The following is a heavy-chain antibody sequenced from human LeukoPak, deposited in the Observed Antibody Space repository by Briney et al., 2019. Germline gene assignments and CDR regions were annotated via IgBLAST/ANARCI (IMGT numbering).Heavy chain of an antibody. CDR3: ARDAREGLGYCCEAGWFVC. Sequence: SGGSLRLSCAASGFTFSNYDMNWVRQAPGKGLEWVSSISSSSIYVSYADSVKGRYTISKDNAKNSLYLQMNSLRAEDTAVYYCARDAREGLGYCCEAGWFVCWGQGTLVTVSS. CDR1: GFTFSNYD. V-gene: IGHV3-21*01. CDR2: ISSSSIYV. J-gene: IGHJ5*01. D-gene: IGHD5-18*01.